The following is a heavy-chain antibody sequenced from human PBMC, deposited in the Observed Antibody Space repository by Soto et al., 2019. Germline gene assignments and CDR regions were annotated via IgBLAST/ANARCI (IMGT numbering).Heavy chain of an antibody. Sequence: EVQVLESGGGLVQPGGSLRLSCAASGFTFRSDGMNWVRQAPGKGLEWVSGIRSGGDTTYNADSGNGRFTVSRDTSKSTVYVQMNSLIVEHTALYYCAKGKGVGATPDGANCWAQGTLVTVSS. CDR3: AKGKGVGATPDGANC. CDR2: IRSGGDTT. CDR1: GFTFRSDG. D-gene: IGHD1-26*01. V-gene: IGHV3-23*01. J-gene: IGHJ4*02.